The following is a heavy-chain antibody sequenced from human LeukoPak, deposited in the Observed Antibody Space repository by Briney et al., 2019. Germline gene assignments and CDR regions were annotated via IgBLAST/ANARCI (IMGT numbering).Heavy chain of an antibody. Sequence: ASVKVSCKASGYTFIGYYMHWVRQAPGQGLEWMGRINPSTGGTNSAQKFQGRVTMTRDTSIRTAYMELSRLTSDDTAIYYCARGQPYGDYNYFDPWGQGTLVTVSS. CDR2: INPSTGGT. CDR1: GYTFIGYY. D-gene: IGHD4-17*01. V-gene: IGHV1-2*06. J-gene: IGHJ5*02. CDR3: ARGQPYGDYNYFDP.